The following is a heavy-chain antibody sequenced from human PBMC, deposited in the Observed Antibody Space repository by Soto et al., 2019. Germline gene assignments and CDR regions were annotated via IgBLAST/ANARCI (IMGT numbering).Heavy chain of an antibody. CDR1: GYAFTTYG. D-gene: IGHD1-1*01. J-gene: IGHJ4*02. CDR3: ARGRYGDY. V-gene: IGHV1-18*01. Sequence: QVHLVQSGAEVKKPGASVKVSCKGSGYAFTTYGTTWVRQAPGQGLEWMGWISAHNGNTNYAQKLQGRVTVTRDTSTSTASMELRSLRSDDTAVYYCARGRYGDYWGQGALVTVSS. CDR2: ISAHNGNT.